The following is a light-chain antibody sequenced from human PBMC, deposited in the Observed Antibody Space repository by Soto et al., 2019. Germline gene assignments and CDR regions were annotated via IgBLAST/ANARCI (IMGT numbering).Light chain of an antibody. Sequence: EIVLTQSPVTLAFSPVGRSTLSPLASQSVSSSYLAWYQQKPGQAPRLLIYGASSRATGIPDRFSGSGSATDFTLTISRLEPEDFAVYYCQQYGSSPRTFGQGTKVDIK. CDR3: QQYGSSPRT. CDR2: GAS. J-gene: IGKJ1*01. CDR1: QSVSSSY. V-gene: IGKV3-20*01.